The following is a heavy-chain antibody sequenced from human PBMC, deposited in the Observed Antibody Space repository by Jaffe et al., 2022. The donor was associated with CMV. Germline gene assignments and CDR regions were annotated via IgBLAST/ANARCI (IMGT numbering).Heavy chain of an antibody. V-gene: IGHV3-33*06. J-gene: IGHJ4*02. CDR1: GFTFSSYA. CDR3: AKQPGGGGSYYGLPFEY. CDR2: IWYDGGNH. Sequence: QVHLVESGGGVVQPGRSLRLSCAASGFTFSSYAMHWVRQAPGKGLEWVASIWYDGGNHYYADSVKGRFILSRDNSKDTLYLQMDSLRAEDTAVYYCAKQPGGGGSYYGLPFEYWGQGTLVTVSS. D-gene: IGHD1-26*01.